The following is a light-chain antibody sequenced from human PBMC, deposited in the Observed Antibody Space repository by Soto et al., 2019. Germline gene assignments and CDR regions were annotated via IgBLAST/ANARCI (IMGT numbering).Light chain of an antibody. CDR2: DAS. CDR1: QSVSSY. CDR3: QQRSNSPLT. J-gene: IGKJ4*01. Sequence: EIVLTQSPATLSLSPGERATLSCRASQSVSSYLAWYQQKPGQAPRLLIYDASNRDTGIPARFRGSGSGTDFTLTISSLEPEDFEVYYCQQRSNSPLTFGGGTKVEIK. V-gene: IGKV3-11*01.